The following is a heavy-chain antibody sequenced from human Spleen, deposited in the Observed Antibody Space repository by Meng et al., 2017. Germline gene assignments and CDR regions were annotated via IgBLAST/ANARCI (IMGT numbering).Heavy chain of an antibody. Sequence: GESLKISCVDSGFLFSSNWMSWVRQAPGKGLEWVGRIKSNPDGGTTDYAEPVKGRFIISRDDSKNTVYLQMNSLKTEDTAVYYCSGHIDYWGQGTLVTVSS. CDR3: SGHIDY. CDR1: GFLFSSNW. D-gene: IGHD5-12*01. CDR2: IKSNPDGGTT. J-gene: IGHJ4*02. V-gene: IGHV3-15*01.